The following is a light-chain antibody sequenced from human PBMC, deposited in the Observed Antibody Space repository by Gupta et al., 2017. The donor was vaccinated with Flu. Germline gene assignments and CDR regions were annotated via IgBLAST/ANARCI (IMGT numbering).Light chain of an antibody. J-gene: IGKJ5*01. CDR3: MQQINTPIT. CDR2: LNS. Sequence: DILLTHSPLSLSVTPGEPASISCPSTQSRIYKNGNNHLDWYLQRPGQSPQLLIYLNSRRASGVPDRFRGSGSGTGFTLKISRGEAEDVGTYYCMQQINTPITFGQGTQVDI. CDR1: QSRIYKNGNNH. V-gene: IGKV2-28*01.